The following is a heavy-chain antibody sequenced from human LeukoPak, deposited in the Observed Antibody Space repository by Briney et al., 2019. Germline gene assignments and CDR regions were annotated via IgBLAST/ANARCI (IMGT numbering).Heavy chain of an antibody. J-gene: IGHJ5*02. CDR2: INSDGSTT. CDR3: ANSNWFDP. V-gene: IGHV3-74*01. Sequence: GGSLRLSCAASGFTFSSYWMHWVRQAPGKGLVWVSHINSDGSTTGYADSVKGRFTISRDNAKSTLYLQMNSLSAEDTALYYCANSNWFDPWGQGTLVTVSS. CDR1: GFTFSSYW.